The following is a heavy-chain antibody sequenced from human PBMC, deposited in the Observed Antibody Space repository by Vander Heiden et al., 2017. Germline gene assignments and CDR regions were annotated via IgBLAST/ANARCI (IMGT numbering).Heavy chain of an antibody. CDR1: GFTFSSYA. CDR2: ISGSGGRT. J-gene: IGHJ4*02. D-gene: IGHD6-19*01. V-gene: IGHV3-23*01. Sequence: EVQLLESGGGLVQPGGSLRLSCAASGFTFSSYAMSWVRQAPGKGLEWVSAISGSGGRTYYADSVKGRFTISRDNSKNTLYLQMNSLRAEDTAVYYCAKRPGGGSSGHGRDYWGQGTLVTVSS. CDR3: AKRPGGGSSGHGRDY.